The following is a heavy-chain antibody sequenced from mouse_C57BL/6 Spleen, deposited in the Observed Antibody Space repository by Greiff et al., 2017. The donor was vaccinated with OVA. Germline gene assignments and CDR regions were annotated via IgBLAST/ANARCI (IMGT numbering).Heavy chain of an antibody. CDR1: GYTFTSYW. V-gene: IGHV1-53*01. Sequence: QVQLQQPGTDLVKPGASVKLSCKASGYTFTSYWMHWVKQRPGQGLEWIGNINPCNGGTNYNEKFKSKATLTVDKSSSTAYMQLSSLTSEDSAVYYCARAHTTVVATDYWGQGTTLTVSS. CDR2: INPCNGGT. D-gene: IGHD1-1*01. J-gene: IGHJ2*01. CDR3: ARAHTTVVATDY.